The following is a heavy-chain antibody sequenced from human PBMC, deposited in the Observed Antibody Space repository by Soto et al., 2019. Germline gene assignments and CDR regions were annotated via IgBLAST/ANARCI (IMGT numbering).Heavy chain of an antibody. D-gene: IGHD1-26*01. Sequence: PWWSLRLSCATSVFNFRKFGMHWFRQAPGKGLEWVTFISFDASRKYYPDSLKGRFTVSRDNSNNTLFLQMNSLNVEDTAIYFCVRDFVGPGLDYWGQGTLVTVSS. CDR3: VRDFVGPGLDY. CDR2: ISFDASRK. CDR1: VFNFRKFG. V-gene: IGHV3-33*05. J-gene: IGHJ4*02.